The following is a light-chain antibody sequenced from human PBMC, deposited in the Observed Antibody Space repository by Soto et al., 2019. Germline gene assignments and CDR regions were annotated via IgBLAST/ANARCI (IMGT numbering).Light chain of an antibody. J-gene: IGKJ2*01. CDR3: XXRSNWPRT. V-gene: IGKV3-11*01. CDR2: DAS. Sequence: EIVLTQSXATLSLSPGERATLSCRASQSVSSYLAWYQQKPGQAPRLLIYDASNRATGIPARFSGSGSGTDFTLTISSLEPEDFAVYXXXXRSNWPRTFGQGTKLEIK. CDR1: QSVSSY.